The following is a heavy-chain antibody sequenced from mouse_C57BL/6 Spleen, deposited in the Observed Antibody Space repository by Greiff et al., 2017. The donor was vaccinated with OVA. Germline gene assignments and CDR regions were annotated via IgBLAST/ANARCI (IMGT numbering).Heavy chain of an antibody. CDR1: GYAFSSSW. D-gene: IGHD3-2*02. J-gene: IGHJ3*01. CDR3: AREGAQALSWFAY. V-gene: IGHV1-82*01. Sequence: VKLMESGPELVKPGASVKISCKASGYAFSSSWMNWVKQRPGKGLEWIGRIYPGDGDTNYNGKFKGKATLTADKSSSTAYMQLSSLTSEDSAVYFCAREGAQALSWFAYWGQGTLVTVSA. CDR2: IYPGDGDT.